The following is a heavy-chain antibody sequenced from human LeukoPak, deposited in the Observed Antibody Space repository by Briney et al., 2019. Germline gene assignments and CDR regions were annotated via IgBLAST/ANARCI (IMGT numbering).Heavy chain of an antibody. CDR2: IYTSGST. CDR3: ARVPGPYDSSGYSPGTVDY. CDR1: VGSISSYY. Sequence: SETLSLTCTVSVGSISSYYWSWIRQPAGKGLEWIGRIYTSGSTNYNPSLKSRVTISVDTSKNQFSLKLSSVTAADTAVYYCARVPGPYDSSGYSPGTVDYWGQGTLVTVSS. V-gene: IGHV4-4*07. D-gene: IGHD3-22*01. J-gene: IGHJ4*02.